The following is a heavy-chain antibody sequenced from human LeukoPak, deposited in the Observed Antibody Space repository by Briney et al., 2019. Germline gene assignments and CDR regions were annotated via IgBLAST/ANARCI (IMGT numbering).Heavy chain of an antibody. D-gene: IGHD3-22*01. J-gene: IGHJ4*02. CDR3: AKSLYDSSGYYIDY. CDR1: GFTFSSYG. V-gene: IGHV3-30*18. Sequence: GRSLRLSCAASGFTFSSYGMHWVRQAPGKGLEWVAVISYDGSNKYYADSVKGRFTISRDNSKNTLYLQMNSLRAEDTAVYYCAKSLYDSSGYYIDYWGQGTLVTVSS. CDR2: ISYDGSNK.